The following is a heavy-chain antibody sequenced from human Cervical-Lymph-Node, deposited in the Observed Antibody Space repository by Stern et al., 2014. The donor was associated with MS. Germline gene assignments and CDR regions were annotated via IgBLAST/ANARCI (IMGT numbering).Heavy chain of an antibody. CDR1: GFTFSTYG. CDR3: ARPIAAREYYFDY. CDR2: IWYDGSNK. D-gene: IGHD6-6*01. J-gene: IGHJ4*02. V-gene: IGHV3-33*01. Sequence: VQLEESGGGVVQPGRSLRLSCAASGFTFSTYGMHWVRQAPGKGLGWVAVIWYDGSNKYYADSVKGRFTISRDNSKNTLYLQMNSLRAEDTAVYYCARPIAAREYYFDYWGQGTLVTVSS.